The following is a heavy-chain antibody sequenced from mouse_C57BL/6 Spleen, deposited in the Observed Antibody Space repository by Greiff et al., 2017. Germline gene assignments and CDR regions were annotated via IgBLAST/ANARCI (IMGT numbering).Heavy chain of an antibody. V-gene: IGHV1-15*01. CDR1: GYTFTDYE. D-gene: IGHD2-5*01. CDR2: IDPETGGT. CDR3: TAYYSNSWYFDV. Sequence: VKLMESGAELVRPGASVTLSCKASGYTFTDYEMHWVKQTPVHGLEWIGAIDPETGGTAYNQKFKGKAILTADKSSSTAYMELRSLTSEDSAVYYCTAYYSNSWYFDVWGTGTTVTVSS. J-gene: IGHJ1*03.